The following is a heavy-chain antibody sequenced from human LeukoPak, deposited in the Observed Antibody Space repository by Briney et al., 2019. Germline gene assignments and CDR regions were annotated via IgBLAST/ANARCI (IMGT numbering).Heavy chain of an antibody. CDR3: ARDDSSELYCTNGVCSPVAFDY. CDR2: IKQDGSEK. V-gene: IGHV3-7*01. CDR1: GFTFSSYA. J-gene: IGHJ4*02. Sequence: GGSLRLSCAASGFTFSSYAMSWVRQAPGKGLEWVANIKQDGSEKYYVDSVKGRFTISRDNAKNSLYLQMNSLRAEDTAVYYCARDDSSELYCTNGVCSPVAFDYWGQGTLVTVSS. D-gene: IGHD2-8*01.